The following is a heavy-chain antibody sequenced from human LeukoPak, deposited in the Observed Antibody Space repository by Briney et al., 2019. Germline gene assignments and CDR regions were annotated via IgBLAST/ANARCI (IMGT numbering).Heavy chain of an antibody. CDR3: AKPLTSYDLRDYFDY. D-gene: IGHD3-3*01. V-gene: IGHV3-30*02. Sequence: GGSLRLSCAASGFTFSSYGMHWVRQAPGKGLEWVAFIRYDGSNKYYADSVKGRFTISRDNSKNTLYLQMNSLRAEDTAVYYCAKPLTSYDLRDYFDYWGQGTLVTVSS. J-gene: IGHJ4*02. CDR2: IRYDGSNK. CDR1: GFTFSSYG.